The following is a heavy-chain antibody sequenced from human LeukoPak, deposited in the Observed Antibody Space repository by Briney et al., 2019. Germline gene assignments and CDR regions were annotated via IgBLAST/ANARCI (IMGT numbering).Heavy chain of an antibody. J-gene: IGHJ4*02. D-gene: IGHD1-7*01. CDR1: GLTFSRYN. CDR3: ASGTVGNYALDY. Sequence: GGSLRLSCAASGLTFSRYNMNWVRQAPGKGLEWVSSIGTNSNNIYYTDSVKGRFTISRDNAKNSLYLQVDSLRVEDTAVYFCASGTVGNYALDYWGQGTLVTVSS. CDR2: IGTNSNNI. V-gene: IGHV3-21*01.